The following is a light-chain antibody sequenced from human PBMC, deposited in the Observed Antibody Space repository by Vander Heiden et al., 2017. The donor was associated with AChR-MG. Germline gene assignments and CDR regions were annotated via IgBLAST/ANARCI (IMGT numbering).Light chain of an antibody. V-gene: IGLV2-14*03. J-gene: IGLJ2*01. Sequence: QSALTQPASVSGSPGQSITISCTGTSSYVGGYNYVSWYQQHPGKAPKLMIYDVTNRPSGVSNRFSGSKSGKTASLIIAGLQAEDEANYYCSSYTSINTLVVFGGGTKLTVL. CDR1: SSYVGGYNY. CDR2: DVT. CDR3: SSYTSINTLVV.